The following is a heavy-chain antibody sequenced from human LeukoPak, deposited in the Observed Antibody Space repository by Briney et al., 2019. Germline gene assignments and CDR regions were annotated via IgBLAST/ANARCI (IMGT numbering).Heavy chain of an antibody. CDR3: ARDRAVTTVGDFDY. CDR2: VSDGGGNT. J-gene: IGHJ4*02. D-gene: IGHD4-11*01. Sequence: GGSLRLSCVASGFTFTTYAMIWVRQPPGKGLEWVSAVSDGGGNTYYADSVKGRFTISRDNAKNSLFLHMSSLRAEDTAMYYCARDRAVTTVGDFDYWGQGTLVTVSS. V-gene: IGHV3-23*01. CDR1: GFTFTTYA.